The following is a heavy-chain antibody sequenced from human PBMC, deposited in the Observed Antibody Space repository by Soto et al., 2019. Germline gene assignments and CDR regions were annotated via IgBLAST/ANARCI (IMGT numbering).Heavy chain of an antibody. V-gene: IGHV1-69*06. D-gene: IGHD3-22*01. J-gene: IGHJ4*02. Sequence: SVKVSCKASGGTFSSYAISWVRQAPGQGLELMGGIIPIFGTANYAQKFQGRATITADKSTSTAYMELSSLRSEDTAVYYCATRINYYDSSIFDYWGQGTLVTVYS. CDR2: IIPIFGTA. CDR3: ATRINYYDSSIFDY. CDR1: GGTFSSYA.